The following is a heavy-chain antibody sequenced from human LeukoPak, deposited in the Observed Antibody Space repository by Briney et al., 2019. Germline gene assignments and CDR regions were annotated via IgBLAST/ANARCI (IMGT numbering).Heavy chain of an antibody. D-gene: IGHD3-16*01. V-gene: IGHV4-34*01. J-gene: IGHJ4*02. CDR1: DLSLSGYW. Sequence: AETLSLTCAVYDLSLSGYWLSWISQSPGKGLEWVGEINHSGITNYNPSFKSRVPMSADTSSKHVSMKMTSVTAADTAVYFCARGRDYIWGMSGFWSQGTQVTVSS. CDR3: ARGRDYIWGMSGF. CDR2: INHSGIT.